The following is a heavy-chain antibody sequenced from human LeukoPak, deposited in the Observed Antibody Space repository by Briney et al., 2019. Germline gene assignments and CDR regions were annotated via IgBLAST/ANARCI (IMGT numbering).Heavy chain of an antibody. CDR2: IKEDGSDK. D-gene: IGHD1-1*01. V-gene: IGHV3-7*01. Sequence: PGGSLRLSCVASGFTFSSFWMSWVRQAPGKGLEWVGNIKEDGSDKNYVDSVKGRFTIFRDNAKNSVYLQMHSLRAEDTAVYYCARDWNDHHKNYDTWLWGQGTLVTVSS. J-gene: IGHJ4*02. CDR3: ARDWNDHHKNYDTWL. CDR1: GFTFSSFW.